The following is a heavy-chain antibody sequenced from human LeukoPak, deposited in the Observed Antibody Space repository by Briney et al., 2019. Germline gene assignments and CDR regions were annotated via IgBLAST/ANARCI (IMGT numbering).Heavy chain of an antibody. V-gene: IGHV3-30*18. D-gene: IGHD6-19*01. J-gene: IGHJ4*02. CDR1: GFTFSSYG. CDR2: ISYDGSNK. CDR3: AKALAVAGLTFDY. Sequence: GGSLRLSCAASGFTFSSYGMHWVRQAPGKGLEWVAVISYDGSNKYYADSVKGRFTISRDNSKNTLYLQMNSLRAEDAAVYYCAKALAVAGLTFDYWGQGTLVTVSS.